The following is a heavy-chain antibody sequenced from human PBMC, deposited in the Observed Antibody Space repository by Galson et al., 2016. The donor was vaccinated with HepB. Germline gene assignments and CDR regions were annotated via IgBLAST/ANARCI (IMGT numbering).Heavy chain of an antibody. CDR3: ARDDSTSGRWDCCFGL. J-gene: IGHJ2*01. CDR1: GFSFSTSV. Sequence: SLRLSCAASGFSFSTSVMHWVRQAPGKGLEWVAVIWNDGNNKFYGDSVKGRFTISRDNSKNTLYLQMKSLRVEDTAVYYCARDDSTSGRWDCCFGLWGRGTLVTVSS. CDR2: IWNDGNNK. D-gene: IGHD3-10*01. V-gene: IGHV3-33*01.